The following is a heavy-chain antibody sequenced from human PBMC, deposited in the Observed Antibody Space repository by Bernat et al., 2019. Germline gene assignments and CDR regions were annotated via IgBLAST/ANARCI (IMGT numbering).Heavy chain of an antibody. J-gene: IGHJ3*02. CDR2: ISYDGSNK. Sequence: QVQLVESGGGVVQPGRSLRLSCAASGFTFSSYAMHWVRQAPGKGLEWVAVISYDGSNKYYADSVKGRFTISGDNSKNTLYLQMNSLRAEDTAVYYCARDRGGSNAFDIWGQGTMVTVSS. CDR3: ARDRGGSNAFDI. CDR1: GFTFSSYA. V-gene: IGHV3-30-3*01.